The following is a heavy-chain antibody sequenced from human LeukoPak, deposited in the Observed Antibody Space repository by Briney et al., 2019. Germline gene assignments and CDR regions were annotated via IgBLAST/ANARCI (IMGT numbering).Heavy chain of an antibody. D-gene: IGHD2-2*02. CDR3: ARVGCSSTSCYTAWFDP. CDR1: GYSFTSYW. J-gene: IGHJ5*02. CDR2: IYPGDSDT. Sequence: GESLKISCKGSGYSFTSYWIGWVRQMPGKGLEWMGIIYPGDSDTRYSPSFQGQVTISADKSISTAFLQWSSLKASDTAMYYCARVGCSSTSCYTAWFDPWGQGTLVTVSS. V-gene: IGHV5-51*01.